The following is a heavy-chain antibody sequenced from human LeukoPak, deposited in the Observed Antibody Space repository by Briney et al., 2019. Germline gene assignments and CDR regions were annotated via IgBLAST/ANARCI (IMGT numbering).Heavy chain of an antibody. CDR3: ARERGAGSYLDAFDI. Sequence: GGSLRLSCAASGFTFSSYTMHWVRQAPGKGLEWVAVISYDGSNKYYADSVKGRFTISRDNSKSTLYLQMNSLRAEDTAVYYCARERGAGSYLDAFDIWGQGTMVTVSS. CDR2: ISYDGSNK. V-gene: IGHV3-30*04. J-gene: IGHJ3*02. D-gene: IGHD1-26*01. CDR1: GFTFSSYT.